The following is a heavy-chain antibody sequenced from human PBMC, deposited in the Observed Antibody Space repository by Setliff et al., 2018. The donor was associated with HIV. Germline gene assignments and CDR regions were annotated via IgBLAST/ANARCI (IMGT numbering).Heavy chain of an antibody. CDR2: IIPIFGTA. CDR3: ARASRWGSIPFDY. CDR1: GGTFSSYA. D-gene: IGHD2-21*01. Sequence: SVKVSCKASGGTFSSYAISWVRQAPGQGLEWMGGIIPIFGTANYAQKFQGRVTITADESTSTAYMELSSLRSEDTAVYFCARASRWGSIPFDYWGQGTLVTSPQ. V-gene: IGHV1-69*13. J-gene: IGHJ4*02.